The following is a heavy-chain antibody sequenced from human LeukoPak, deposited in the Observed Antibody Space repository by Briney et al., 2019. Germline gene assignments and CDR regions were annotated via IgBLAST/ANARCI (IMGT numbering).Heavy chain of an antibody. V-gene: IGHV3-11*06. Sequence: GGSLRLSCAVSGFTFGDYYMSWIRQAPGKGLEWVSYISSSSSYTNYADSVKGRFTISRDNAKKSLYLQMNSLRAEDTAVYYCARDGFGGSGTRGYYFDYWGQGTLVTVSS. CDR3: ARDGFGGSGTRGYYFDY. CDR1: GFTFGDYY. CDR2: ISSSSSYT. J-gene: IGHJ4*02. D-gene: IGHD3-10*01.